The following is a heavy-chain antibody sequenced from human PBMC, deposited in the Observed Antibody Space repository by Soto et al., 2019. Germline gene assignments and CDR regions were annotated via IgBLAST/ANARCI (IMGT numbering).Heavy chain of an antibody. Sequence: SETLSLTCTVSGGSISSGGYYWSWIRQHPGKGLEWIGYIYYSGSTYYNPSLKSRVTISVDTSKNQFSLKLSSVTAADTAVYYCAVVSIAADGDNWFVPWGQGPLVSVSP. CDR2: IYYSGST. J-gene: IGHJ5*02. CDR3: AVVSIAADGDNWFVP. CDR1: GGSISSGGYY. V-gene: IGHV4-31*03. D-gene: IGHD6-13*01.